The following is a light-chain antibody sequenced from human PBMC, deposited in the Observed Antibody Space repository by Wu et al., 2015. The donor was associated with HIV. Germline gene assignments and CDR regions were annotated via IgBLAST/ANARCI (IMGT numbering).Light chain of an antibody. CDR3: QQRSNWPPYT. J-gene: IGKJ2*01. Sequence: EIVLTQSPATLSLSPGEGATLSCRASQSIGSSLGWYQQKPGQAPRLLIYDAYYRATGIPARFTGSGSGTHFTLTISSLEPEDFAVYYCQQRSNWPPYTFGQGNQTGDQT. V-gene: IGKV3-11*01. CDR1: QSIGSS. CDR2: DAY.